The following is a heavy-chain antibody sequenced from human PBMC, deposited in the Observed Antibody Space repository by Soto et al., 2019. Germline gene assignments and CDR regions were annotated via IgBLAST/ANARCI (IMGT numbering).Heavy chain of an antibody. CDR2: MNPNSGNT. D-gene: IGHD2-2*01. Sequence: ASVKVSCKASGYTFTSYDINWVRQATGQRLEWMGWMNPNSGNTGYAQKFQGRVTMTRNTSISTAYMELSSLRSEDTAVYYCARDIVVVPAADNWFDPWGQGTLVTVSS. CDR3: ARDIVVVPAADNWFDP. J-gene: IGHJ5*02. V-gene: IGHV1-8*01. CDR1: GYTFTSYD.